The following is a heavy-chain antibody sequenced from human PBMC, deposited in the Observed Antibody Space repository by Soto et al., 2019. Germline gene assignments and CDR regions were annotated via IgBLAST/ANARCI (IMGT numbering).Heavy chain of an antibody. Sequence: EVQLVESGGGLVQPGRSLRLSCTVSGFTFDDHAMHWVRQAPGKGLEWVSGISWNSGSRVYVDAVKGRFAISRDNAKNSLYLQMRSLRTEDTALYYCVKDLGVLPTANGGDFDIWGQGTMVTVSS. CDR1: GFTFDDHA. D-gene: IGHD2-2*01. V-gene: IGHV3-9*01. J-gene: IGHJ3*02. CDR3: VKDLGVLPTANGGDFDI. CDR2: ISWNSGSR.